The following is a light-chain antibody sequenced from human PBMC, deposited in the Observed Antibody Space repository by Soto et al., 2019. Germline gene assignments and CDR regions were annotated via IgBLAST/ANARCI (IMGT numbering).Light chain of an antibody. V-gene: IGLV1-47*01. CDR2: RNN. CDR1: SSNIGSNY. J-gene: IGLJ2*01. Sequence: QSVLTQPPSASGTPGQRVTISCSGSSSNIGSNYVYWYQQLPGTAPKLLIYRNNQRPSGVPDRFSGSKSGTSASLAIGGLRSEDEADYYCAAWDDGLSGHVVFGGGTKLTVL. CDR3: AAWDDGLSGHVV.